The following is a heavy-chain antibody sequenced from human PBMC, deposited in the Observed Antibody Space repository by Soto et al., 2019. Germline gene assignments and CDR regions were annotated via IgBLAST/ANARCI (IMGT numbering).Heavy chain of an antibody. CDR2: IWYDGSNK. D-gene: IGHD2-2*01. V-gene: IGHV3-33*01. CDR3: AFATGALSNYDPSYMDV. Sequence: PGGSLRLSCAASGFTFSSYGMHWVRQAPGKGLEWVAVIWYDGSNKYYADSVKGRFTISRDNSKNTLYLQMNSLRAEDTAVYYCAFATGALSNYDPSYMDVWGKGTTVTVSS. J-gene: IGHJ6*03. CDR1: GFTFSSYG.